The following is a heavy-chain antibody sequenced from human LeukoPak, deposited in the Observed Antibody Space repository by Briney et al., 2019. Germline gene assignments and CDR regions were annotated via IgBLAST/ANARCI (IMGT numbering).Heavy chain of an antibody. Sequence: GGSLRLSCVVSGFIFRDYAMSWVRQAPGEGLEWVAGISDNGGGPYYADSLKGRFTISRDNSKNILYLQMNSLRAEDTAVYYCAKVNSGWSPFDSWGQGTLVTVSS. J-gene: IGHJ4*02. D-gene: IGHD6-13*01. CDR2: ISDNGGGP. CDR1: GFIFRDYA. V-gene: IGHV3-23*01. CDR3: AKVNSGWSPFDS.